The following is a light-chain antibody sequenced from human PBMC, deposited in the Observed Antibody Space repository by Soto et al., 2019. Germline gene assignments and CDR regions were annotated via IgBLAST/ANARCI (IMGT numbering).Light chain of an antibody. J-gene: IGKJ1*01. CDR1: QSVSSN. V-gene: IGKV3-15*01. Sequence: EIVMTQSPATLSVSPGERATLSCRASQSVSSNLAWYQQKPGQAPRLLIYGASTRATGIPARFSGSGSATEFTLTISSLQSEDFAVYYCQQDNNWPPVTFGQGTKVEIK. CDR3: QQDNNWPPVT. CDR2: GAS.